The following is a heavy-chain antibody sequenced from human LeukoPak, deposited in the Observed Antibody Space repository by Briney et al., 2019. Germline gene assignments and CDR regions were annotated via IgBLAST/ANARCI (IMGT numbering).Heavy chain of an antibody. V-gene: IGHV4-59*02. CDR1: GGSVTKYY. CDR2: IFHTGIT. D-gene: IGHD2-2*02. Sequence: SETLSLSCTVSGGSVTKYYWHWIRQAPGKGLEWIGFIFHTGITNYNPSLKSRVTISVDTSKNQFSLKLTSVTAADTAVYFCARDLFPINWFESWGQGTLVTVSS. CDR3: ARDLFPINWFES. J-gene: IGHJ5*01.